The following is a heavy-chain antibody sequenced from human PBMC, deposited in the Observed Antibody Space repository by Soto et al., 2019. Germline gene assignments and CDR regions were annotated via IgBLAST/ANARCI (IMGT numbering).Heavy chain of an antibody. CDR1: GGSISSSSYY. CDR2: IYYSGST. J-gene: IGHJ4*02. CDR3: ARISLRGGWSFDY. D-gene: IGHD3-3*02. Sequence: QLQLQESGPGLVKPSETLSLTCTVSGGSISSSSYYWGWIRQPPGKGLEWIGSIYYSGSTYYNPSLKSRVTISVDTSKNQFSLKLSSETAADTAVYYCARISLRGGWSFDYWGQGTLVTVSS. V-gene: IGHV4-39*01.